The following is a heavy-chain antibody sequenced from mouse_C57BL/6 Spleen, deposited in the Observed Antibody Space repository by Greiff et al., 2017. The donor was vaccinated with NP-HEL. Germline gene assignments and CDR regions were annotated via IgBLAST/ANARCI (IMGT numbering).Heavy chain of an antibody. CDR2: IDPNSGGT. CDR3: ARSGWAGYYLSYYAMDY. CDR1: GYTFTSYW. Sequence: QLQQPGAELVKPGASVKLSCKASGYTFTSYWMHWVKQRPGRGLEWIGRIDPNSGGTKYNEKFKSKATLTVDKPSSTAYMQLSSLTSEDSAVDYCARSGWAGYYLSYYAMDYWGQGTSVTVSS. D-gene: IGHD2-12*01. J-gene: IGHJ4*01. V-gene: IGHV1-72*01.